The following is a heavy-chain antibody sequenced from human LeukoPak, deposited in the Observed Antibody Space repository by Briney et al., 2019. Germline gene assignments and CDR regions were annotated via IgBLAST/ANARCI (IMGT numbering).Heavy chain of an antibody. CDR3: ARALITIFGVVPKYYYGMDV. Sequence: SSVKVSCKASGGTFSSYAISWVRQAPGQGLEWMGRIIPIFGTANYAQKFQGRVTITADKSTSTAYMELSSLRSEDTAVYYCARALITIFGVVPKYYYGMDVWGQGTTVTVSS. V-gene: IGHV1-69*06. CDR1: GGTFSSYA. J-gene: IGHJ6*02. CDR2: IIPIFGTA. D-gene: IGHD3-3*01.